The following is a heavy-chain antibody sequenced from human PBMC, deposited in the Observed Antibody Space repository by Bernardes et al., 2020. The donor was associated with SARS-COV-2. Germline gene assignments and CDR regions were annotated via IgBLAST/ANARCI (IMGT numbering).Heavy chain of an antibody. Sequence: SETLPLTCTVSGGSISGFYWSWIRQPPGKGLEWIGYIFYDGSTNYNPSLKSRVTISVDTSKNQFSLKLTSVTAADTALYYCARTNQGLYGMDVWGQGTTVTVS. D-gene: IGHD2-2*01. CDR2: IFYDGST. CDR3: ARTNQGLYGMDV. J-gene: IGHJ6*02. V-gene: IGHV4-59*01. CDR1: GGSISGFY.